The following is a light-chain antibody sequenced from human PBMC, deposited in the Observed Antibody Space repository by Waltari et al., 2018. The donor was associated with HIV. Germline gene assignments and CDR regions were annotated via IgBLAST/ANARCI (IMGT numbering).Light chain of an antibody. CDR3: AAAWDDSLNGPV. V-gene: IGLV1-36*01. Sequence: QSVLTQPPSVSEAPRQRVTTTCSGSSSNIGNNAENWYHQLPGKAPKLLIYYDDLLPSGVSDRFSGSKSGTSASLAISGLQSEDEADYYCAAAWDDSLNGPVFGGGTKLTVL. CDR2: YDD. J-gene: IGLJ2*01. CDR1: SSNIGNNA.